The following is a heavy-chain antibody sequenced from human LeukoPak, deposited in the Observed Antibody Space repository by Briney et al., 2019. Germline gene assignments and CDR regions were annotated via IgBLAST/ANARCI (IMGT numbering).Heavy chain of an antibody. CDR2: MNPNSGNT. D-gene: IGHD2-2*02. J-gene: IGHJ3*02. CDR3: ARGGTPSPAAIWHDAFDI. V-gene: IGHV1-8*01. Sequence: ASVKVSCKASGYTFTSYDINWVRQATGQGLEWMGWMNPNSGNTGYAQKFQGRVTMTRNTSISTAYMELSSLRSEDTAVYYCARGGTPSPAAIWHDAFDIWGQGTMVTVSS. CDR1: GYTFTSYD.